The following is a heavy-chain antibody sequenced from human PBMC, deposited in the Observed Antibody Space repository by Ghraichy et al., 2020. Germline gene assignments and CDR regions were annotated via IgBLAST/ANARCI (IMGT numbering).Heavy chain of an antibody. CDR3: ARDRYCSSTSCYGYYYYYGMDV. CDR2: ISSSSSYT. V-gene: IGHV3-11*06. D-gene: IGHD2-2*01. J-gene: IGHJ6*02. Sequence: GGSLRLSCAASGFTFSDYYMSWIRQAPGKGLEWVSYISSSSSYTNYADSVKGRFTISRDNAKNSLYLQMNSLRAEDTAVYYCARDRYCSSTSCYGYYYYYGMDVWGQGTTVTVSS. CDR1: GFTFSDYY.